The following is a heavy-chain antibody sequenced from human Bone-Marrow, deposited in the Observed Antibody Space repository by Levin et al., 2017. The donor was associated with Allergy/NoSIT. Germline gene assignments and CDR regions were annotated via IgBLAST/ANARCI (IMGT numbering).Heavy chain of an antibody. D-gene: IGHD4-11*01. Sequence: LSLTCAASGFTFSDYYMSWIRQAPGKGLEWISYISSSASTIYYADSVKGRFTISRDNAKSSLYLQMNSLRAEDTAVYYCARDHDYSNSGWFDPWGQGTLVTVSS. CDR1: GFTFSDYY. CDR3: ARDHDYSNSGWFDP. V-gene: IGHV3-11*01. CDR2: ISSSASTI. J-gene: IGHJ5*02.